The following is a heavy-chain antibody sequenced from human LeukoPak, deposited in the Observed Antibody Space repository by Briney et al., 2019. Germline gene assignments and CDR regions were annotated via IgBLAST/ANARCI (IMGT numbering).Heavy chain of an antibody. CDR1: GFTFSSYW. Sequence: GGSLRLSCAASGFTFSSYWMSWVRQAPGKGLKWVANIKQDGSEKYYVDSVKGRFTISRDNAKNSLYLQMNSLRAEDTAVYYCARVKLSSGYSLPDYWGQGTLVTVSS. J-gene: IGHJ4*02. V-gene: IGHV3-7*01. CDR3: ARVKLSSGYSLPDY. CDR2: IKQDGSEK. D-gene: IGHD3-22*01.